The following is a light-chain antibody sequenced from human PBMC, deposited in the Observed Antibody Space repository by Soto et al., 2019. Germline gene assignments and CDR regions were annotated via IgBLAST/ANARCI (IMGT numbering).Light chain of an antibody. CDR1: RNIGGS. J-gene: IGKJ2*01. CDR3: QHYGTSPMYT. CDR2: EAS. V-gene: IGKV3-20*01. Sequence: EIVLTQSPATLSLSPGERATLSCRASRNIGGSLAWYQQKPGQAPKLLIYEASYRATGIPDRFSGSGSGTDFTLTISRLEPEEFAVFYCQHYGTSPMYTFGQGTKLEIK.